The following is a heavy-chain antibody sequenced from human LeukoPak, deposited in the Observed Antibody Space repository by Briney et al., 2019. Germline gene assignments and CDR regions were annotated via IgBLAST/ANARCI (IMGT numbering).Heavy chain of an antibody. V-gene: IGHV1-3*01. CDR2: INAGNGNT. Sequence: ASVKVSCKASGYTLTSHAMHWVRQAPGQRLEWMGWINAGNGNTKYSQKFQGRVTITRDTSASTAYMELSSLRSEDTAVYYCARDLGGDYGWNALDYWGQGTLVTVSS. J-gene: IGHJ4*02. D-gene: IGHD4-17*01. CDR3: ARDLGGDYGWNALDY. CDR1: GYTLTSHA.